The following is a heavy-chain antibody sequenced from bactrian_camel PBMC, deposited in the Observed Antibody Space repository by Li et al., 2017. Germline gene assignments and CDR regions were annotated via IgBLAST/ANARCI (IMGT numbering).Heavy chain of an antibody. CDR1: GITTSTYC. V-gene: IGHV3S53*01. CDR3: AAETSWHVRCPDELSY. D-gene: IGHD6*01. J-gene: IGHJ4*01. CDR2: IDSDGMI. Sequence: HVQLVESGGGSVQTGGSLRLSCAVTGITTSTYCMGWFRQVPGKERETVAGIDSDGMITYADSVKGRFTLSKDNAKTTLYLQMNSLKPEDTAMYYCAAETSWHVRCPDELSYWGQGTQVTVS.